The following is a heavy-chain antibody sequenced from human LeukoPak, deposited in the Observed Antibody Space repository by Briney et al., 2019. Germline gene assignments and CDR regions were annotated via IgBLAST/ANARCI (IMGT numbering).Heavy chain of an antibody. J-gene: IGHJ5*02. Sequence: PGGSLRLSCAASGFTFSDYYMSWIRQAPGKGLEWVSYISSSGSTIYYADSVKGRFTISRDNAKNSLYLQMNSLRAEDTAVYYCARDLTVTSTCWFDLWGQGTLVTVSS. V-gene: IGHV3-11*04. CDR2: ISSSGSTI. CDR3: ARDLTVTSTCWFDL. CDR1: GFTFSDYY. D-gene: IGHD4-11*01.